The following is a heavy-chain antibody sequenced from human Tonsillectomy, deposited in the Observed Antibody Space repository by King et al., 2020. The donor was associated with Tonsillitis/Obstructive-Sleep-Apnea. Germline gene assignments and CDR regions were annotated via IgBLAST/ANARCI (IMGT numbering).Heavy chain of an antibody. CDR3: ARMALSLYGSSSRDWFDP. CDR1: GGSFSDYY. D-gene: IGHD6-6*01. V-gene: IGHV4-34*01. J-gene: IGHJ5*02. Sequence: VQLQQWGAGLLKPSETLSLTCAVYGGSFSDYYWSWIRQPPGKGLEWIGEINHRGSTNYNPSLKSRVTMSVDTSKNQFSLTLSSVTAADTAVYYCARMALSLYGSSSRDWFDPWGQGTLVTVSS. CDR2: INHRGST.